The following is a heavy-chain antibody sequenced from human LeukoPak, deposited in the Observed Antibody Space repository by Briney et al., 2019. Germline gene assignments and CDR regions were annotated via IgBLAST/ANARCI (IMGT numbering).Heavy chain of an antibody. Sequence: ASVKVSCKASGYTFTSYGINWVRQAPGQGLEWMGWISAYNTNTNYAQKLQGRVTMTTDTSTSTSYMELGSLKSDDTAVYYCARGRGSGSYAPIDYWGQGTLVTVSS. CDR1: GYTFTSYG. D-gene: IGHD3-10*01. CDR3: ARGRGSGSYAPIDY. J-gene: IGHJ4*02. V-gene: IGHV1-18*01. CDR2: ISAYNTNT.